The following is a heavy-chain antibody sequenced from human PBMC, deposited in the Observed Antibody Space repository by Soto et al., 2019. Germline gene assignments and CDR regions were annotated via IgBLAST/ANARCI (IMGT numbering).Heavy chain of an antibody. CDR3: VGYSYGFYYDYGMDI. D-gene: IGHD5-18*01. Sequence: ASVKVSCKASGYTFTRYAMQWVRQAPGQRLEWMGWINAGNGNRKYSETFQGRLTLTSDTSASTAYMELSSLRSEDTAVYYCVGYSYGFYYDYGMDIWGQGTTVTAP. V-gene: IGHV1-3*01. CDR1: GYTFTRYA. CDR2: INAGNGNR. J-gene: IGHJ6*02.